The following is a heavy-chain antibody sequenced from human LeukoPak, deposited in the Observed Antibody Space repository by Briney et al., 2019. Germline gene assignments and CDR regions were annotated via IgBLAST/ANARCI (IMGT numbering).Heavy chain of an antibody. J-gene: IGHJ4*02. D-gene: IGHD2-21*02. V-gene: IGHV3-23*01. CDR3: AHIVVVTPGGY. CDR1: GFTFSSYA. CDR2: ISGSGGST. Sequence: GGSLRLSCAASGFTFSSYAMSWVRQAPGKGLEWVSAISGSGGSTYYADSVKGRFTISRDSSKNTLYLQMNSLRAEDTAVYYCAHIVVVTPGGYWGQGTLVTVSS.